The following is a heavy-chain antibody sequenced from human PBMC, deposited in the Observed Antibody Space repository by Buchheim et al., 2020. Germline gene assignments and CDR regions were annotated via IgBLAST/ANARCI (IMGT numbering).Heavy chain of an antibody. CDR3: ARGLSITVTSDWFDP. CDR2: IYYSGTT. CDR1: GGSINSSDYY. V-gene: IGHV4-30-4*01. Sequence: QVQLQESGPGLVKPSQTLSLTCTVSGGSINSSDYYWNWIRQPPGKGLEWIGYIYYSGTTYYNPSLKSRVTLSIDKYQNQFSLRLNSVTAADTALYYCARGLSITVTSDWFDPWGQGIL. J-gene: IGHJ5*02. D-gene: IGHD4-11*01.